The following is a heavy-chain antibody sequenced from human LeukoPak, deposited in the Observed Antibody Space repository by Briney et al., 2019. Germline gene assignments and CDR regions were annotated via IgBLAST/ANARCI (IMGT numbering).Heavy chain of an antibody. CDR1: GFSFSNYA. Sequence: GGSLRLSCSASGFSFSNYAMYWVRQAPGKGLEWVANIKQGGSEKYYVDSVKGRFTISRDNAKNSLYLQMNSLRAEDTAVYYCARDFGLRCSGGTCYSVYYYGMDVWGQGTLVTVSS. CDR2: IKQGGSEK. V-gene: IGHV3-7*03. CDR3: ARDFGLRCSGGTCYSVYYYGMDV. J-gene: IGHJ6*02. D-gene: IGHD2-15*01.